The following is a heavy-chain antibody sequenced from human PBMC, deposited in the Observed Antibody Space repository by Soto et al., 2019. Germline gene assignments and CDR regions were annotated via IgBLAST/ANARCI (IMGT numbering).Heavy chain of an antibody. Sequence: SETLSLTCTVSGGSISSGDYYWSWIRQPPGKGLEWIGYIYYSGSTYYNPSLKSRVTISVDTSKNQFSLKLSSVTAADTAVYYCARVRPYYYDSSGYYQKYYFDYWGQGTLVTVPQ. CDR2: IYYSGST. V-gene: IGHV4-30-4*01. CDR3: ARVRPYYYDSSGYYQKYYFDY. J-gene: IGHJ4*02. CDR1: GGSISSGDYY. D-gene: IGHD3-22*01.